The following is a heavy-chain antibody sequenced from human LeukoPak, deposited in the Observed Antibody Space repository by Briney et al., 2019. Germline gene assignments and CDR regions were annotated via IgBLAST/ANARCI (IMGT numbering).Heavy chain of an antibody. CDR1: GYTLTSYG. Sequence: ASVKVSCKASGYTLTSYGISWVRQAPGQRLEWMGWINPNSGGTNYAQKFQGRVTMTRDTSISTAYMELSRLRSDDTAVYYCARDLGESDYWGQGTLVIVSS. V-gene: IGHV1-2*02. J-gene: IGHJ4*02. D-gene: IGHD3-16*01. CDR3: ARDLGESDY. CDR2: INPNSGGT.